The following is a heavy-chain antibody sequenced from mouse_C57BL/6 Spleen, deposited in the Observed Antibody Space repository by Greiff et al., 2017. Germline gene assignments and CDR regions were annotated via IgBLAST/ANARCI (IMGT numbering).Heavy chain of an antibody. CDR2: IWSDGST. J-gene: IGHJ1*03. Sequence: VQRVESGPGLVAPSQSLSITCTVSGFSLTSYGVHWVRQTPGKGLEWLVVIWSDGSTTYNSALKSRLSISKDNSKSQVFLKMNSLQTDDTAMYYCARGTSSYWYFDVWGTGTTVTVSS. V-gene: IGHV2-6*03. CDR3: ARGTSSYWYFDV. D-gene: IGHD1-1*01. CDR1: GFSLTSYG.